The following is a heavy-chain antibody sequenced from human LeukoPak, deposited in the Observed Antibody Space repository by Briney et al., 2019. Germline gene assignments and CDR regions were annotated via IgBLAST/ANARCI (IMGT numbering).Heavy chain of an antibody. D-gene: IGHD1-14*01. J-gene: IGHJ4*02. Sequence: GGSLRLSCAASGFTFSSYAMHWVRQAPGKGLEWVAVISYGGNNKYYADSVKGRFTISRDNSKNTLYLQMNSLRAEDTAVYYCARGTGYWGQGTLVTVSS. CDR3: ARGTGY. CDR2: ISYGGNNK. V-gene: IGHV3-30-3*01. CDR1: GFTFSSYA.